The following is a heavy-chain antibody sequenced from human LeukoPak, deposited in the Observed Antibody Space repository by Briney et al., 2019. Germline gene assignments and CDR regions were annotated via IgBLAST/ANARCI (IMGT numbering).Heavy chain of an antibody. CDR3: AREGLNMVRGVIPKEAWGWFDP. Sequence: SETLSLTCTVSGDSISSSSYYWSWIRQPAGKGLEWIGRIYTSGSTNYNPSLKSRVTMSVDTSKNQFSLKLSSVTAADTAVYYCAREGLNMVRGVIPKEAWGWFDPWGQGTLVTVSS. J-gene: IGHJ5*02. CDR2: IYTSGST. V-gene: IGHV4-61*02. D-gene: IGHD3-10*01. CDR1: GDSISSSSYY.